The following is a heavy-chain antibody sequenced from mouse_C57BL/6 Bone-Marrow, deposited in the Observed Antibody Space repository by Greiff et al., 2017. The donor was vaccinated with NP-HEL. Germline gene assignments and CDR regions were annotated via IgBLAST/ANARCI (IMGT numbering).Heavy chain of an antibody. V-gene: IGHV3-6*01. CDR1: GYSITSGYY. CDR2: ISYDGSN. J-gene: IGHJ2*01. Sequence: EVQLQQSGPGLVKPSQSLSLTCSVTGYSITSGYYWNWIRQFPGNKLEWMGYISYDGSNNYNPSLKNRISITRDTSKNQFFLKLNSVTTEDTATYYCARGILRGYWGQGTTLTVSS. CDR3: ARGILRGY. D-gene: IGHD1-1*01.